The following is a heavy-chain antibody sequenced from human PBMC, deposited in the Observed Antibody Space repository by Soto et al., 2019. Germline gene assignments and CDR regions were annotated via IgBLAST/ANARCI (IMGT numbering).Heavy chain of an antibody. CDR3: SRGSSWFAHAFDN. CDR1: GGTFSSYA. D-gene: IGHD6-13*01. CDR2: IIPIFGTA. J-gene: IGHJ3*02. V-gene: IGHV1-69*01. Sequence: QVQLVQSGVEVKKPGSSVKVSCKASGGTFSSYAISWVRQAPGQGLEWMGGIIPIFGTANYAQKFQGSVTITADESTSTAYMELRSLRSEDTDVYYFSRGSSWFAHAFDNWGQGTMVTVSS.